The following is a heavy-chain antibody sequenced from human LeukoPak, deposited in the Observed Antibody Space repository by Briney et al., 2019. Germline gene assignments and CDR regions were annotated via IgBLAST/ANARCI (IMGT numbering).Heavy chain of an antibody. Sequence: SETLSLTCTVPGGSISSSSYYWGWIRQPPGKGLEWIGSIYYSGSTYYNPSLKSRVTISVDTSKKQFSLKLSSVTAADTAVYYCARASSGWYDWGQGTLVTVSS. J-gene: IGHJ4*02. D-gene: IGHD6-19*01. CDR3: ARASSGWYD. V-gene: IGHV4-39*01. CDR2: IYYSGST. CDR1: GGSISSSSYY.